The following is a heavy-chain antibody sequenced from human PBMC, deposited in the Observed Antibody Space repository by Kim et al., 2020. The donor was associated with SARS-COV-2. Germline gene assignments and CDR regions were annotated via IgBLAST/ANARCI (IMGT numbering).Heavy chain of an antibody. D-gene: IGHD3-10*01. CDR3: ARDFGRTMVRGRYGMDV. V-gene: IGHV1-69*13. CDR2: IIPIFGTA. Sequence: SVKVSCKASGGTFSSYAISWVRQAPGQGLEWMGGIIPIFGTANYAQKFQGRVTITADESTSTAYMELSSLRSEDTAVYYCARDFGRTMVRGRYGMDVWGQGTTVTVSS. CDR1: GGTFSSYA. J-gene: IGHJ6*02.